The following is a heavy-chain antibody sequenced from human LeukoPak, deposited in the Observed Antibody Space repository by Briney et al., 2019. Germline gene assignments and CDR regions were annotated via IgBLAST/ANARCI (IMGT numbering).Heavy chain of an antibody. CDR2: ISSSGSTI. Sequence: GGSLRLSCAAAGFXFSGYDINWVRQAPGKGLEWVSYISSSGSTISYADSVKGRFTISRDNAKNSLYLQMNSLRAEDTAVYYCASLSGMLRGDNWGQGTLVTVSS. CDR1: GFXFSGYD. V-gene: IGHV3-48*03. D-gene: IGHD3-16*01. CDR3: ASLSGMLRGDN. J-gene: IGHJ4*02.